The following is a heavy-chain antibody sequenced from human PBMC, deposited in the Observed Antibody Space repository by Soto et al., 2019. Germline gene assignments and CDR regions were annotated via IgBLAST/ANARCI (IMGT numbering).Heavy chain of an antibody. CDR2: ISGSGGST. CDR1: GFTFSSYA. V-gene: IGHV3-23*01. Sequence: PGGSLRLSCAASGFTFSSYAMSWVRQAPGKGLEWVSAISGSGGSTYYADSVKGRFTISRDNSKNTLYLQMNSLRAEDTAVYYCAKEPRYCSGGSCPGNWFDPWGQGTLVTVSS. D-gene: IGHD2-15*01. CDR3: AKEPRYCSGGSCPGNWFDP. J-gene: IGHJ5*02.